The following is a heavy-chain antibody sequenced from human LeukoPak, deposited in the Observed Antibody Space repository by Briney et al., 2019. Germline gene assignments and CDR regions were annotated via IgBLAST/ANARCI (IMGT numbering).Heavy chain of an antibody. D-gene: IGHD1-26*01. V-gene: IGHV3-53*01. CDR2: IYSGGST. CDR3: ARGGSYLSAFDI. J-gene: IGHJ3*02. CDR1: GFTFSNYA. Sequence: GGSLRLSCAASGFTFSNYAMTWVRQAPGKGLEWVSIIYSGGSTFYADSVKGRFTISRDNSKNTLYLQMNSLRAEDTAVYYCARGGSYLSAFDIWGQGTMVTVSS.